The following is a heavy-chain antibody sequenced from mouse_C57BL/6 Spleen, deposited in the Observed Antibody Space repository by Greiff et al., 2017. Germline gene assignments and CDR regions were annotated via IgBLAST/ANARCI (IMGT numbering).Heavy chain of an antibody. CDR2: INPNNGGT. V-gene: IGHV1-26*01. Sequence: VQLQQSGPELVKPGASVKISCKASGYTFTDYYMNWVKQSHGKSLEWIGDINPNNGGTSYNQKFKGKATLTVDKSSSTAYMELRSLTSEDSAVYYCARRGNYYGSSYYFDYWGQGTTRTVSS. J-gene: IGHJ2*01. CDR1: GYTFTDYY. CDR3: ARRGNYYGSSYYFDY. D-gene: IGHD1-1*01.